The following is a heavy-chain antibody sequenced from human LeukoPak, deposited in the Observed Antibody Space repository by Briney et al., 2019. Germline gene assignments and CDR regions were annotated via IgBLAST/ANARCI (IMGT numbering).Heavy chain of an antibody. J-gene: IGHJ4*02. D-gene: IGHD3-10*01. CDR3: ARAPTNRHYYGSGSYFDY. V-gene: IGHV3-64*01. Sequence: GGSLRLSCVASGFTFISFAMHWVRQAPGRGLEFVSTISDNGGSTYYANSVKGRFTISRDNSKNTLYLQMGSLRAEDMAVYYCARAPTNRHYYGSGSYFDYWGQGTLVTVSS. CDR2: ISDNGGST. CDR1: GFTFISFA.